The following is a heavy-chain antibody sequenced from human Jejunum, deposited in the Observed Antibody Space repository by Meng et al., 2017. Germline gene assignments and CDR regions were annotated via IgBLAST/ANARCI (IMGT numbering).Heavy chain of an antibody. V-gene: IGHV4-4*02. CDR2: VWPSGAT. CDR1: GVSTTAPFY. D-gene: IGHD1-14*01. Sequence: QVPLQEAGPGRVKPSGTLSLTCTVSGVSTTAPFYWTWIRQAPVKGLEWIGEVWPSGATYYNPSLSSRITISIDTSNNQFSLEVAFLIAADTAVYYCARAIRERYFDSWGQGTLVTVSS. CDR3: ARAIRERYFDS. J-gene: IGHJ4*02.